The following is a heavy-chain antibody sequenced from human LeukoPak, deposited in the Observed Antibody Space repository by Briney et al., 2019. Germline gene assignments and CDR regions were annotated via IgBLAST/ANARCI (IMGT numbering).Heavy chain of an antibody. Sequence: HSGGSLRLSCAASGFTFSTYWMHWVRQAPGKGLVWVSRINSDGSSTTYADSVKGRFTISRDNAKNTLFLQMNSLRAEDMAVYYCARDRLAVMDYWGQGTLVTVSS. CDR1: GFTFSTYW. D-gene: IGHD3-9*01. CDR2: INSDGSST. CDR3: ARDRLAVMDY. V-gene: IGHV3-74*01. J-gene: IGHJ4*02.